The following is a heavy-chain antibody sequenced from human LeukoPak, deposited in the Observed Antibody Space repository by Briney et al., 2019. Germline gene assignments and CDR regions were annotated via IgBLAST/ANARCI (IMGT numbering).Heavy chain of an antibody. J-gene: IGHJ3*02. CDR1: GFTFSSYW. Sequence: GGSLRLSCAASGFTFSSYWMSWVRQAPGKGLEWVANIKQDGSEKYYVDSVKGRFTISRDNSKNTLYLQMNSLGAEDTAVYYCAKDRSSSWPRDAFDMWGQGTMVTVSS. CDR2: IKQDGSEK. V-gene: IGHV3-7*03. D-gene: IGHD6-13*01. CDR3: AKDRSSSWPRDAFDM.